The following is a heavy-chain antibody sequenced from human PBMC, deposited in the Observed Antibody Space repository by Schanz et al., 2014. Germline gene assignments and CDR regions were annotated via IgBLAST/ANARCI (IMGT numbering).Heavy chain of an antibody. CDR1: GFSFSSYA. CDR2: INTGVNT. D-gene: IGHD3-22*01. CDR3: ARPPHDSSGYYPFDY. J-gene: IGHJ4*02. V-gene: IGHV3-23*01. Sequence: EVQLLESGGGLVEPGGSLRLSCAASGFSFSSYAMGWVRQARGKGLEWVSSINTGVNTYYADSVRGRFTISRDNSKNTLYLQMNSLRAEDTAVYYCARPPHDSSGYYPFDYWGQGTLVTGSS.